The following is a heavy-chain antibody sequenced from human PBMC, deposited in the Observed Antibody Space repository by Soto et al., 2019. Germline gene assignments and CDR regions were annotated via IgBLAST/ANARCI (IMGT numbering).Heavy chain of an antibody. J-gene: IGHJ5*02. CDR1: GYSFTNYG. CDR3: ARDLDDILTGPNFDP. V-gene: IGHV1-3*01. CDR2: INAYNGNT. Sequence: ASVKVSCKASGYSFTNYGIHWVRQAPGQSLEWMGWINAYNGNTKYSQKFQGRVTFTRDTSASTVYMEMSSLRSEDAAVYFCARDLDDILTGPNFDPWGQGTLVTVSS. D-gene: IGHD3-9*01.